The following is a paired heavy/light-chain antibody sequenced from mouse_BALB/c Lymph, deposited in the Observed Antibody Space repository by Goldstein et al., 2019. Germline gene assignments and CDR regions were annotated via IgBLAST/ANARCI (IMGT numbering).Heavy chain of an antibody. D-gene: IGHD2-1*01. J-gene: IGHJ4*01. CDR1: GYTFTNHH. CDR2: INPYNDYT. Sequence: VQLQQSGAELVRPGASVKISCKAFGYTFTNHHINWVKQRPGQGLDWIGYINPYNDYTSYNQKFKGKATLTVDKSSSTAYMELSSLTSEDSAVYYCARDYYGNYYYAMDYWGQGTSVTVSS. V-gene: IGHV1S45*01. CDR3: ARDYYGNYYYAMDY.
Light chain of an antibody. CDR2: YTS. CDR1: SSVNY. V-gene: IGKV4-50*01. CDR3: QQFTSSPWT. Sequence: ENVLTQSPAIMSASLGEKVTMSCRASSSVNYMYWYQQKSDASPKLWIYYTSNLAPGVPARFSGSGSGNSYSLTISSMEGEDAATYYCQQFTSSPWTFGGGTKLEIK. J-gene: IGKJ1*01.